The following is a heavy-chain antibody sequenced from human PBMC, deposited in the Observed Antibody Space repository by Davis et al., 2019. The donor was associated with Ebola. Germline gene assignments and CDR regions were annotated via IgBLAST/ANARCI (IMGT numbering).Heavy chain of an antibody. D-gene: IGHD1-14*01. CDR1: GFTFDDYA. V-gene: IGHV3-9*01. J-gene: IGHJ4*02. CDR3: AKATVPDDNLFDY. CDR2: ISWNSGSI. Sequence: SLKISCAASGFTFDDYAMHWVRQAPGKGLEWVAGISWNSGSIDYADSVKGRFTISRDNAKNSLYLQMNSLRAEDTAFYYCAKATVPDDNLFDYWGQGTLVTVSS.